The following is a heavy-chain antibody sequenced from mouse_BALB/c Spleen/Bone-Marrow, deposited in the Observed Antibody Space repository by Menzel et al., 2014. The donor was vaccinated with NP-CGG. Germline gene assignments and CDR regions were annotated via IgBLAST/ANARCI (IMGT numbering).Heavy chain of an antibody. V-gene: IGHV14-3*02. J-gene: IGHJ4*01. Sequence: DVQLQEPGAELVKPGASVKLSCTASGFNIKDTYMHWVKQRPEQGLEWIGRIDPANGNTKYDPKFQGKATITADTSSNTACLQLSSLTSEDTAVYYCARWEYYAMDYWGQGTSVTVSS. CDR2: IDPANGNT. CDR1: GFNIKDTY. CDR3: ARWEYYAMDY. D-gene: IGHD4-1*01.